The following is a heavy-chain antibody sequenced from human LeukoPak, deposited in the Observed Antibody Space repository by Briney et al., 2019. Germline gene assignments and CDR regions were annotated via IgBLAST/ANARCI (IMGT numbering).Heavy chain of an antibody. V-gene: IGHV1-2*02. D-gene: IGHD5-24*01. J-gene: IGHJ4*02. CDR3: ARVVVRDANNYKDY. CDR1: GYTFTGYY. Sequence: ASVKVSCKASGYTFTGYYLHWVRQAPGQGLEWMGWIHPNSGGTNYAQKFQGRVTMTRDTSISTAYLDLSRLRTDDTAVYYCARVVVRDANNYKDYWGQGTLVTVSS. CDR2: IHPNSGGT.